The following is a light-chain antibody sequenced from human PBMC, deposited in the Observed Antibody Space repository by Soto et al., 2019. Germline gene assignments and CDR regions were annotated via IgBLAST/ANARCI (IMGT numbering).Light chain of an antibody. CDR3: QAWDSGTVV. CDR1: TLGSKF. CDR2: EDT. V-gene: IGLV3-1*01. Sequence: SYELPQPPSVYVSPGQSANITCSGNTLGSKFVFWYQQKAGQSPMVVIYEDTKRPSGIPERFSCSNSGNTATLTNSGTHARDEADFYSQAWDSGTVVFGGGTKGTVL. J-gene: IGLJ2*01.